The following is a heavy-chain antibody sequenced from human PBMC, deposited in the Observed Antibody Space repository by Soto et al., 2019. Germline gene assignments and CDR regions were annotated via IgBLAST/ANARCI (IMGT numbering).Heavy chain of an antibody. CDR2: IQPSSGFS. D-gene: IGHD4-17*01. CDR3: ARDYGDYVFDY. Sequence: QVQLVQSGAEVKKPGASVKLSCRASGYTFTSNYMHWVRQAPGQGLVWMGRIQPSSGFSRVAQKLQGRFSMTRDTSTSTVYMELRSLTSHDTAVYFCARDYGDYVFDYWGQGTLVTVSS. J-gene: IGHJ4*02. CDR1: GYTFTSNY. V-gene: IGHV1-46*01.